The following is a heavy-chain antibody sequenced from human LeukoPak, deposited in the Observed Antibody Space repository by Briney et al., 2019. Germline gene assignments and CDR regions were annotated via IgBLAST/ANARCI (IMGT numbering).Heavy chain of an antibody. Sequence: ASVKVSCKASGYTFTSYGISWVRQAPGQGLEWMGWISAYNGNTNYAQKLQGRVTMTTDTSTSTAYMELRSLRSDDTAVYYCARGRYCSGGSCYSDWYFDLWGRGTLVTVSS. J-gene: IGHJ2*01. CDR3: ARGRYCSGGSCYSDWYFDL. CDR2: ISAYNGNT. CDR1: GYTFTSYG. V-gene: IGHV1-18*01. D-gene: IGHD2-15*01.